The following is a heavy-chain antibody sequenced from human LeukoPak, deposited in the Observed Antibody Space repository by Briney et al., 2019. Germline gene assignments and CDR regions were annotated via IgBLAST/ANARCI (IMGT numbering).Heavy chain of an antibody. D-gene: IGHD6-13*01. Sequence: GGSLRLSCEASGFTFSSYSMNWVRQAPGKGLEWVSSISSSSSYIYYADSVKGRFTISRDNAKNSLYLQMNSLRAEDTAVYYCARDLPSSSWSEDAFDIWGQGTKVTVSS. CDR1: GFTFSSYS. V-gene: IGHV3-21*01. CDR3: ARDLPSSSWSEDAFDI. J-gene: IGHJ3*02. CDR2: ISSSSSYI.